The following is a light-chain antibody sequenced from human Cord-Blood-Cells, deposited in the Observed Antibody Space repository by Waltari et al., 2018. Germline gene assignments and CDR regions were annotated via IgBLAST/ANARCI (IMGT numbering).Light chain of an antibody. CDR1: SRDVGGYNY. CDR2: DVS. J-gene: IGLJ1*01. V-gene: IGLV2-11*01. Sequence: QFALTPPRSVSGSPGPSVPISCTRTSRDVGGYNYVSWYQQHPGKAPKLMIYDVSKRPSGVPDRFSGSKSGNTASLTISGLQAEDEADYYCCSYAGSYTYVFGTGTKVTVL. CDR3: CSYAGSYTYV.